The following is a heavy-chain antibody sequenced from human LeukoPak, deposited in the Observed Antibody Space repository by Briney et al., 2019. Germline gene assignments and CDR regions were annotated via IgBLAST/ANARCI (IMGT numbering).Heavy chain of an antibody. D-gene: IGHD3-3*01. CDR3: ARRKYDFWSGYYDY. V-gene: IGHV1-8*03. Sequence: ASVKVSCKASGYTFTGYYMHWVRQAPGQGLEWMGWINPNSGDTDYAQKFQGRVTITRNTSISTAYMELSSLRSEDTAVYYCARRKYDFWSGYYDYWGQGTLVTVSS. J-gene: IGHJ4*02. CDR2: INPNSGDT. CDR1: GYTFTGYY.